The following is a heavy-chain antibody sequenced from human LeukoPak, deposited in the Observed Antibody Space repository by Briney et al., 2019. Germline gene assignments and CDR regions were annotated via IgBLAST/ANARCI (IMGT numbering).Heavy chain of an antibody. D-gene: IGHD3-10*01. CDR2: IKSDGTEA. CDR1: GFTFSTYW. CDR3: LRGGGGPDY. V-gene: IGHV3-7*01. J-gene: IGHJ4*02. Sequence: PGGSLRLSCAASGFTFSTYWMTWVRQAPGRGLEWVANIKSDGTEAYYVDSVRGRFTISRDNTRSSLYLQMNSLRAEDTAVYFRLRGGGGPDYWGQGTLVTVSS.